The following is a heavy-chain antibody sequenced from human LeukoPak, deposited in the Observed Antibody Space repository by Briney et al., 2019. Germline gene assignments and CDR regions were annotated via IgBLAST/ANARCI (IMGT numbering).Heavy chain of an antibody. CDR1: GASTSSYY. D-gene: IGHD1-26*01. V-gene: IGHV4-4*07. Sequence: PSETLSLTCTVSGASTSSYYWSWIRQPAGKGLEWIGRVYTSGSTNYNPSLKSRVTISVDKSKNQFSLKLSSVTAADTAVYYCAGRDYWGRGTLVTVSS. J-gene: IGHJ4*02. CDR2: VYTSGST. CDR3: AGRDY.